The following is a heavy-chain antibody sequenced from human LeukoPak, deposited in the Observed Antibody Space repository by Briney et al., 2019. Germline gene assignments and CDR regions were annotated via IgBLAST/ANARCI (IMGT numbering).Heavy chain of an antibody. CDR2: IYPGDSDT. Sequence: NRGESLKISCKTSGYSFTTYWIGWVRQMPGKGLEWMGIIYPGDSDTRYSPSFQGQVTISADKSISTAYLQWSSLKASDTAMFYCARHIDGGNSPVFDYWGQGTLVTVSS. V-gene: IGHV5-51*01. D-gene: IGHD4-23*01. J-gene: IGHJ4*02. CDR3: ARHIDGGNSPVFDY. CDR1: GYSFTTYW.